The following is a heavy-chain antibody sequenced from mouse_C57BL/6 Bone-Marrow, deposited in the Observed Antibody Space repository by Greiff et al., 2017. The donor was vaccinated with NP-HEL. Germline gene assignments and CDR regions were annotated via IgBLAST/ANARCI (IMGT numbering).Heavy chain of an antibody. CDR2: IYPGDGDT. V-gene: IGHV1-82*01. CDR3: ANYYGPHYAMDY. D-gene: IGHD1-1*01. J-gene: IGHJ4*01. Sequence: VQLQQSGPELVKPGASVKISCKASGYAFSSSWMNWVKQRPGKGLEWIGRIYPGDGDTTYNGKFTGKATLTADKSSSTAYMQLSSLTSEDSAVYFCANYYGPHYAMDYWGQGTSVTVSS. CDR1: GYAFSSSW.